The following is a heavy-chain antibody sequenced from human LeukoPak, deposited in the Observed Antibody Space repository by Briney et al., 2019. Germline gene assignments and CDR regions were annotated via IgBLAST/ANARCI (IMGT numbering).Heavy chain of an antibody. V-gene: IGHV3-7*01. J-gene: IGHJ6*03. CDR3: AKAADQYYYSYFYYMDV. CDR1: GFTFSSYW. Sequence: GGSLRLSCAASGFTFSSYWMSWVRQAPGKGLEWVANIKQDGREKYYVDSVKGRFTISRDNAKNSLYLQMNSLRVEDTAVYYCAKAADQYYYSYFYYMDVWGKGTTVTVSS. CDR2: IKQDGREK. D-gene: IGHD2/OR15-2a*01.